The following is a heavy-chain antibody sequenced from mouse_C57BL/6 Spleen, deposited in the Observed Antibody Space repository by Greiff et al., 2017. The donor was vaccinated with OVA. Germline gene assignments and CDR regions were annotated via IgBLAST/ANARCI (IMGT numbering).Heavy chain of an antibody. J-gene: IGHJ4*01. CDR3: AREDTTVDGAMDY. Sequence: EVKVEESGPGLVKPSQSLSLTCSVTGYSITSGYYWNWIRQFPGNKLEWMGYISYDGSNNYNPSLKNRISITRDTSKNQFFLKLNSVTTEDTAIYYCAREDTTVDGAMDYWGQGTSVTVSS. V-gene: IGHV3-6*01. D-gene: IGHD1-1*01. CDR1: GYSITSGYY. CDR2: ISYDGSN.